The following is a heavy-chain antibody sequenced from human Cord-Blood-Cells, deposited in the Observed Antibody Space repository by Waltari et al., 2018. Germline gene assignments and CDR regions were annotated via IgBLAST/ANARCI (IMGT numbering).Heavy chain of an antibody. D-gene: IGHD7-27*01. CDR3: ARVSLGISVAFDI. CDR1: GYSISSGYY. V-gene: IGHV4-38-2*01. Sequence: QVQLQELGPGLVKPSETLSLTCAVSGYSISSGYYWGWIRQPPGKGLEWIGSIYHSGSTYYNPSLKSRVTISVDTSKNQFSLKLSSVTAADTAVYYCARVSLGISVAFDIWGQGTMVTVSS. CDR2: IYHSGST. J-gene: IGHJ3*02.